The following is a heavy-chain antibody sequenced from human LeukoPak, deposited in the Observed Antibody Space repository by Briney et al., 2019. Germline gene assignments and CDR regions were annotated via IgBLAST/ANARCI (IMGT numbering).Heavy chain of an antibody. Sequence: ASVKVSCKASGYTFTNYGISWVRQAPGQGLEWMGWISVDNGNTNYAQKFQGRVTITADKSTSTAYMELSSLRSEDTAVYYCAREPDYVWGSYRQFDYWGQGTLVTVSS. J-gene: IGHJ4*02. CDR2: ISVDNGNT. CDR3: AREPDYVWGSYRQFDY. V-gene: IGHV1-18*01. CDR1: GYTFTNYG. D-gene: IGHD3-16*02.